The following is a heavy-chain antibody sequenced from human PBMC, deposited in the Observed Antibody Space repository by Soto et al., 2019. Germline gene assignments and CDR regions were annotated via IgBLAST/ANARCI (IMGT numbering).Heavy chain of an antibody. Sequence: QVQLQESGPGLVKPSETLSLTCTVSGASVSDDYWAWIRQYPEKGLQYIAYPSYHGIPNLNPALHSRSNIARGTSRNQFSLTVAARTAADTAVYYCAIARKSAYITGGLDAWCQGAQVTFSS. CDR2: PSYHGIP. V-gene: IGHV4-59*02. D-gene: IGHD3-16*01. J-gene: IGHJ5*02. CDR3: AIARKSAYITGGLDA. CDR1: GASVSDDY.